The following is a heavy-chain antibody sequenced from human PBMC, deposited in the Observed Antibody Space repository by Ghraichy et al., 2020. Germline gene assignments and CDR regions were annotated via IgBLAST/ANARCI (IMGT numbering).Heavy chain of an antibody. D-gene: IGHD3-3*01. V-gene: IGHV3-23*01. CDR3: ARGLLQSVLQFLAGFY. CDR1: GFTFSNYA. Sequence: GGSLRLSCAASGFTFSNYAMSWVRQAPGKGLEWVSTISGSGDSAYYGDSVEGRFTISRDNSKNTLYLQLGSLRAEDTAIYYCARGLLQSVLQFLAGFYWGQGTLVTVSS. CDR2: ISGSGDSA. J-gene: IGHJ4*02.